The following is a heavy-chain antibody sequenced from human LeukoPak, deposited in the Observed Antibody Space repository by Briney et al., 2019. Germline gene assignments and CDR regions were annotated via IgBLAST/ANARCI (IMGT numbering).Heavy chain of an antibody. Sequence: GGSLRLSCAASGFTFSGSAMHWVRQASGKGLEWVGRIRSKANSSATAYAASVKGRFTISRDDSKHTAYLQMNSLKTEDTAVYYCGKNYDFWSGLGYMDVWGKGTTVTVSS. D-gene: IGHD3-3*01. CDR2: IRSKANSSAT. J-gene: IGHJ6*03. CDR1: GFTFSGSA. V-gene: IGHV3-73*01. CDR3: GKNYDFWSGLGYMDV.